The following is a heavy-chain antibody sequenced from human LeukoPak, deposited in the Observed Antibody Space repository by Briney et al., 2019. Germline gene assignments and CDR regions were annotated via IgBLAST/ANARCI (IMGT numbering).Heavy chain of an antibody. Sequence: PGGSLRLSCAASGFTVSSNYMSWVRQAPGKGLEWVSVIYSGGSTYYADSVKGRLTISRDNSKNTLYLQMNGLRAEDTAVYYCARDQTVPPGDAFDIWGQGTMVTVSS. D-gene: IGHD4-17*01. CDR3: ARDQTVPPGDAFDI. CDR2: IYSGGST. CDR1: GFTVSSNY. J-gene: IGHJ3*02. V-gene: IGHV3-53*01.